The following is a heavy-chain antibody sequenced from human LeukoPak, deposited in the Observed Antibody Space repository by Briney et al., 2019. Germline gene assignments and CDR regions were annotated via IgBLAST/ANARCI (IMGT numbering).Heavy chain of an antibody. CDR3: ARDLTMIAGRAD. Sequence: GGSLRLSCAASGFTFGSYWMHWVRQAPGKGLVWVSRINTDGSSTSYADSVKGRFTISRDNAKNTLYLQMNSLRAEDTAVYYCARDLTMIAGRADWGQGTLVTVSS. V-gene: IGHV3-74*01. CDR1: GFTFGSYW. CDR2: INTDGSST. J-gene: IGHJ4*02. D-gene: IGHD3-22*01.